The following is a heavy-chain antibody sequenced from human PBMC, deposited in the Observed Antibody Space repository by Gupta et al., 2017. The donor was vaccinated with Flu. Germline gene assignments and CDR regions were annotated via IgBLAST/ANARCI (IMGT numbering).Heavy chain of an antibody. Sequence: EVQLLESGGGLVQPGGSLRLSCAASGFTFSANAMSWVRQAPMKGLEWVSVISGSGTRPFYADSVKGRFTISRDNSKNTLFLQMNSLRAEDTAVYYCARSPYTSTTKAPRYYFDYWGQGTLVTVSS. CDR2: ISGSGTRP. CDR1: GFTFSANA. J-gene: IGHJ4*02. CDR3: ARSPYTSTTKAPRYYFDY. V-gene: IGHV3-23*01. D-gene: IGHD6-19*01.